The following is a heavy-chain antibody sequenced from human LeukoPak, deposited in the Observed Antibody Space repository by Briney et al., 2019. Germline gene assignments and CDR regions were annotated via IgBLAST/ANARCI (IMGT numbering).Heavy chain of an antibody. CDR3: ARTATIGYYYYMDV. D-gene: IGHD5-24*01. CDR1: GGSISSYY. CDR2: IYYSGST. V-gene: IGHV4-59*01. J-gene: IGHJ6*03. Sequence: SETLSLTCTVSGGSISSYYWSWIRQPPGKGLEWIGNIYYSGSTNYNPSLKSRVTISVDTSKNQFSLKLSSVTAADTAVYYCARTATIGYYYYMDVWGKGTTVTVSS.